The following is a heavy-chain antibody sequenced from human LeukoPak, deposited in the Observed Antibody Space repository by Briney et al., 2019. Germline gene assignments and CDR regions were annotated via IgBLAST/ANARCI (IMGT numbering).Heavy chain of an antibody. Sequence: GESLKISCKGSGYSFTSYWIGWVRQLPGKGLEWMGIIYPGDSDTRYSPSFQGQVTISADKSISTAYLQWSSLKASDTAMYYCARENAVVAAPFDYWGQGTLVTVSS. D-gene: IGHD2-15*01. CDR3: ARENAVVAAPFDY. CDR2: IYPGDSDT. J-gene: IGHJ4*02. V-gene: IGHV5-51*01. CDR1: GYSFTSYW.